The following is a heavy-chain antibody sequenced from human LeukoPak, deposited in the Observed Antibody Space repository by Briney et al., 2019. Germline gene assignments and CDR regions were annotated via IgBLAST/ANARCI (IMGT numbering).Heavy chain of an antibody. CDR1: GGSISSGGYY. V-gene: IGHV4-31*03. D-gene: IGHD5-18*01. Sequence: SQTLSLTCTVSGGSISSGGYYWSWIRQHPGKGLEWIGYIYYSGSTYSNPSLKSRVTISVDTSKNQFSLKLSSVTAADTAVYYCARGWIQLWSYYFDYWGQGTLVTVSS. J-gene: IGHJ4*02. CDR2: IYYSGST. CDR3: ARGWIQLWSYYFDY.